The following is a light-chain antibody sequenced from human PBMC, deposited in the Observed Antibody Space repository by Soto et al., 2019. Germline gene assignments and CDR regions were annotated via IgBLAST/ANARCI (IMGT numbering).Light chain of an antibody. CDR3: HSRA. J-gene: IGKJ5*01. CDR1: QTISRW. V-gene: IGKV1-5*01. Sequence: DLQLTQTPSTLSASVGDEVTITCRASQTISRWLAWYQQKPGRAPKLLIYDASTLESGVPSRFSGSGSETEFTLTISRLQPDDFATYFCHSRAFGQGTRLEI. CDR2: DAS.